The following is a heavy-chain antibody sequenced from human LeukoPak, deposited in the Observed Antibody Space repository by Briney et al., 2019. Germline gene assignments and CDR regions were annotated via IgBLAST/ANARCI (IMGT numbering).Heavy chain of an antibody. V-gene: IGHV4-59*12. J-gene: IGHJ6*03. CDR2: IYYSGIT. CDR1: GGSISTYY. CDR3: ARDHPTPTTGYMDV. Sequence: KPSETLSLTCTVSGGSISTYYWSWIRQPPGKGLEWIGYIYYSGITNYNPSLKSRATISVDTSKNQFSLKLNSVTAADTAVYYCARDHPTPTTGYMDVWGKGTTVTVSS. D-gene: IGHD1-26*01.